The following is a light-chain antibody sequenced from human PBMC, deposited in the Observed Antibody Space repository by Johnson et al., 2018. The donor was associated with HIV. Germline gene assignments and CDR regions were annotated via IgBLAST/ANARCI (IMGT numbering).Light chain of an antibody. V-gene: IGLV1-51*02. CDR1: SSNIGNNY. Sequence: QSVLTQPPSVSAAPGQKVTISCSGSSSNIGNNYVSWYQQLPGTAPKLLIYENNKRPSGIPDRFSGSKSGTSATLGITGLKTGDEADYYCGTWDSSLSAYVFATETKVTVL. CDR3: GTWDSSLSAYV. J-gene: IGLJ1*01. CDR2: ENN.